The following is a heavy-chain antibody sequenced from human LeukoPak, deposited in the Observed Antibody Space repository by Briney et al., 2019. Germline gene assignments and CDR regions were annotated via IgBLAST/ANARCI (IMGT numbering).Heavy chain of an antibody. CDR3: TRNQRRLDY. D-gene: IGHD1-14*01. Sequence: GGSLRLSCAASGFTFSSYWMSWVRQAPGKGLELVANIKQDGSEKYYVDSVKGRSTISRDNAKNSLYLQMNSLRAEDTAVYYCTRNQRRLDYWGQGTLVTVSS. J-gene: IGHJ4*02. CDR2: IKQDGSEK. V-gene: IGHV3-7*01. CDR1: GFTFSSYW.